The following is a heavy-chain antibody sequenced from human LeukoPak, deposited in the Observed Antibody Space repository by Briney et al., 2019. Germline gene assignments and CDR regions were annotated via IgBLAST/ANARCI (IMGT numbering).Heavy chain of an antibody. CDR2: ISAYNGNT. V-gene: IGHV1-18*01. Sequence: ASVKVSCTASGYTFTSYVISWVRQAPGQGLEWMGWISAYNGNTNYAQKLQGRVTMTPDTSTSTAYMELRSLRSDDTAVYYCAGFERDRGTFDPGGQGTLVTVSS. CDR1: GYTFTSYV. D-gene: IGHD1-1*01. CDR3: AGFERDRGTFDP. J-gene: IGHJ5*02.